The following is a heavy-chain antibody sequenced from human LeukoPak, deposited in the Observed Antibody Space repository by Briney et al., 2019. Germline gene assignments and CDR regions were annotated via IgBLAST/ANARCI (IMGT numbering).Heavy chain of an antibody. CDR1: GFSLSTSGMC. CDR3: ARREGGDHSDAFDI. CDR2: IDWDDDK. J-gene: IGHJ3*02. D-gene: IGHD2-21*02. Sequence: SGPALVKPTETLTLTCTFSGFSLSTSGMCVSWIRQPPGKALEWLARIDWDDDKYYSTSLKSRLTISKDTSKNQVVLRMTNMDPVDTATYYCARREGGDHSDAFDIWGQGTMVTVSS. V-gene: IGHV2-70*11.